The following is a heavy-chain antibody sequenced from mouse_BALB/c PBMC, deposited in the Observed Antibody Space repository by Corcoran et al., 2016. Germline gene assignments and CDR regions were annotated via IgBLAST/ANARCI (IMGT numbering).Heavy chain of an antibody. CDR2: INPYNGGT. V-gene: IGHV1-18*01. Sequence: EVQLQQSGPALVQPGASMKISCKASGSSFTGYTMNWVKQSHGKNLEWIGLINPYNGGTSYNQKFKGKATLTVDKSSSTAYMELLSLTSEDSAVDYCGRMRASDYGGGYDDVGGAGTAVTVS. J-gene: IGHJ1*01. CDR1: GSSFTGYT. CDR3: GRMRASDYGGGYDDV. D-gene: IGHD2-4*01.